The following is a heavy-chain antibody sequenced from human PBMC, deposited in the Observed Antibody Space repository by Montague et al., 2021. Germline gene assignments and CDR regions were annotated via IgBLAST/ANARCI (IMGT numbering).Heavy chain of an antibody. CDR2: ISWNSNTI. CDR3: AKEKGIALVRGLDY. D-gene: IGHD3-10*01. J-gene: IGHJ4*02. V-gene: IGHV3-9*01. CDR1: GFRFDDYT. Sequence: SLSLSLSASGFRFDDYTMHWVRQVPGKGLEWVSGISWNSNTIDYVDSVKGRFTISRDHAKNSLYLEMNSLRAEDTALYFCAKEKGIALVRGLDYWGQGTQVTVSS.